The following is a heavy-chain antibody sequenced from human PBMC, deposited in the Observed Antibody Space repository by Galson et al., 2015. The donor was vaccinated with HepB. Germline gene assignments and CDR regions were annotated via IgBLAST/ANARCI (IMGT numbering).Heavy chain of an antibody. CDR2: IKSKTDGETT. J-gene: IGHJ5*02. CDR1: GFPFNNAW. CDR3: TTDVYYSTYWSWLDP. Sequence: SLRLSCAASGFPFNNAWVTWVRQAPGMGLEWVGRIKSKTDGETTDHAAPVKGRFTISRDDSKNRLYLQMNSLKTEDTAVYYCTTDVYYSTYWSWLDPWGQGTLVTVSS. V-gene: IGHV3-15*01. D-gene: IGHD2-8*02.